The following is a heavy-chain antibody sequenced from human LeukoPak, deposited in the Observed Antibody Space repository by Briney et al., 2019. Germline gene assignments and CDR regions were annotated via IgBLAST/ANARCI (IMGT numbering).Heavy chain of an antibody. CDR1: GFSFGSFE. CDR3: ARQRRAHSSGRTGYFDY. Sequence: QAGGSLRLSCAASGFSFGSFEMNWVRQAPGKGLEWVSYISSSGSTIYYADSVKGRFSVSRDNAKNSLYLQMNSLRAEDTAVYYCARQRRAHSSGRTGYFDYWGQGTLVTVSS. V-gene: IGHV3-48*03. D-gene: IGHD6-19*01. CDR2: ISSSGSTI. J-gene: IGHJ4*02.